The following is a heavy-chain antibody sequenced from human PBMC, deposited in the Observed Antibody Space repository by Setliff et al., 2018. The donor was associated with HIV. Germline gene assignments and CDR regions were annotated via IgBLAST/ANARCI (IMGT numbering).Heavy chain of an antibody. J-gene: IGHJ4*02. CDR2: NSAYNGNT. CDR1: GYTFTRYG. V-gene: IGHV1-18*01. D-gene: IGHD3-3*01. CDR3: ARDSDNFWSGYYAAFDY. Sequence: ASVKVSCKASGYTFTRYGISCVRQAPGQGLEWMGWNSAYNGNTNYAQKLHGRVTMTKDTSSSTAYLDLRSLRSDDAAVYSCARDSDNFWSGYYAAFDYWGQGTLVTVSS.